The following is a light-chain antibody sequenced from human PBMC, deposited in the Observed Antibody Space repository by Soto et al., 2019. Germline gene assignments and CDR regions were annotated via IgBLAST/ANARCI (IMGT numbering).Light chain of an antibody. Sequence: EIVLTQSPGTLSLSPGERATLSCRASQSVSANYLAWYQQKPGQAPRFLIYGASSRATAIADRFSGSGSGTDFTLTISRLEPEDFSVYYCQQYGSSPSTFGQGTKVEIK. CDR1: QSVSANY. J-gene: IGKJ1*01. V-gene: IGKV3-20*01. CDR2: GAS. CDR3: QQYGSSPST.